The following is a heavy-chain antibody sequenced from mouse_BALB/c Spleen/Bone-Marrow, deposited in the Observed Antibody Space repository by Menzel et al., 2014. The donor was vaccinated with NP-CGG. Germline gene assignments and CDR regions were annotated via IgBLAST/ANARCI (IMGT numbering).Heavy chain of an antibody. Sequence: EVQRVESGAELVKPGASVKLSCTASGFNIKDTYMHWVKQRPERGLEWIGRIDPANGNTKYDPKFQGKATITADTSSNTAYLQLSSLTSEDTAVYYCARYYYGSSLFDYWGQGTTLTVSS. CDR2: IDPANGNT. CDR3: ARYYYGSSLFDY. V-gene: IGHV14-3*02. CDR1: GFNIKDTY. J-gene: IGHJ2*01. D-gene: IGHD1-1*01.